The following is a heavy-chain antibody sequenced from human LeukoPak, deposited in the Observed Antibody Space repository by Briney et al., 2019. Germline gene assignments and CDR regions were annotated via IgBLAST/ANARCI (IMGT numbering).Heavy chain of an antibody. V-gene: IGHV3-7*03. CDR3: ARVEGYYGSDYYGMDV. D-gene: IGHD3-10*01. CDR1: GFTFSSYW. J-gene: IGHJ6*04. CDR2: IKQDGSEK. Sequence: PGGSLRLSCAASGFTFSSYWMSWVRQAPGKGLEWVANIKQDGSEKYYVDSVKGRFTISRGNAKNSLYLQMNSLRAEDTAVYYCARVEGYYGSDYYGMDVWGKGTTVTVSS.